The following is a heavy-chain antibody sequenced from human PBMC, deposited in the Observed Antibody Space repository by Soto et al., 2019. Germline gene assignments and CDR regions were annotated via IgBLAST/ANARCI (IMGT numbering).Heavy chain of an antibody. CDR3: ARDRRYCSGGSCYPAEYFQH. CDR2: INPSGGST. J-gene: IGHJ1*01. V-gene: IGHV1-46*03. D-gene: IGHD2-15*01. CDR1: GYTFTSYY. Sequence: ASVKVSCKASGYTFTSYYMHWVRQAPGQGLEWMGIINPSGGSTSYAQKFQGRVTMTRDTSTSTVYMELSSLRSEDTAVYYCARDRRYCSGGSCYPAEYFQHWGQGTLVTVSS.